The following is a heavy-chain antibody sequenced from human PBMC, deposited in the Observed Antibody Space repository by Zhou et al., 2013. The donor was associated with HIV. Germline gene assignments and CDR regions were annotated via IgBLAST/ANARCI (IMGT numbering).Heavy chain of an antibody. V-gene: IGHV1-2*02. CDR1: GGTFNNYA. D-gene: IGHD2-21*01. CDR3: ARGGPEVVILHQFDY. CDR2: INPNSGGT. J-gene: IGHJ4*02. Sequence: QVQLVQSGSEVKKPGSSVKVSCRASGGTFNNYAISWVRQAPGQGLEWMGWINPNSGGTKYAQKFQGRVTMTRDTSITTAYMELSRLRSDDTAVYYCARGGPEVVILHQFDYWGQGTLVTVSS.